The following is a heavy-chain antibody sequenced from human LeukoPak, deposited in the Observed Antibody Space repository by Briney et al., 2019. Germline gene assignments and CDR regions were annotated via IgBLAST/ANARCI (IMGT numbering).Heavy chain of an antibody. CDR1: GFTFSSYG. CDR3: AGSSVTTYPYYYYYGMDV. J-gene: IGHJ6*02. Sequence: PGGSLRLSCAASGFTFSSYGMHWVRQAPGKGLEWVAVIWYDGSNKYYADSVKGRFTISRDNSKSTLYLQMNSLRAEDTAVYHCAGSSVTTYPYYYYYGMDVWGQGTTVTVSS. D-gene: IGHD4-17*01. CDR2: IWYDGSNK. V-gene: IGHV3-33*01.